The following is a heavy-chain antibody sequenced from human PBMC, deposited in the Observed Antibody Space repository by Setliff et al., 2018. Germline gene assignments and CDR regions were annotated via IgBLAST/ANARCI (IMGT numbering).Heavy chain of an antibody. J-gene: IGHJ4*02. Sequence: LRLSCAASGFTFSSYWMSWVRQAPGKGLELVANIKQDGSEEYYVDSMKGRFTISRDNSKNTLYLQMNSLRPEDTAVYYCARTCSGSGCYAGLESWGQGTPVTVSS. CDR3: ARTCSGSGCYAGLES. CDR2: IKQDGSEE. V-gene: IGHV3-7*01. CDR1: GFTFSSYW. D-gene: IGHD2-15*01.